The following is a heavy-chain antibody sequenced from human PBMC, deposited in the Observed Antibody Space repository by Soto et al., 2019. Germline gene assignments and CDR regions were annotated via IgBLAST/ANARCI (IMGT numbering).Heavy chain of an antibody. V-gene: IGHV1-3*01. CDR2: INAGNGNT. Sequence: SVKVAGKPSGYTFTSYAMNSVRLAPGQRLEWMGWINAGNGNTKYSQKLKGRVTITRDTSASTAYMELSSMRSEDTALYYSARARCQWELPLGMDVWGQGTTAPVS. CDR3: ARARCQWELPLGMDV. CDR1: GYTFTSYA. J-gene: IGHJ6*02. D-gene: IGHD1-26*01.